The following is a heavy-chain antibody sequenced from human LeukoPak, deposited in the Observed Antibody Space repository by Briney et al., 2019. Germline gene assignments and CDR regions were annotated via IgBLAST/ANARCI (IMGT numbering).Heavy chain of an antibody. CDR1: GFTFSNAW. CDR3: TTESGGIAVAGLRDY. Sequence: GGSLRLSCAASGFTFSNAWMSWVRQAPGKGLEWVGRIKSKTDGGTTDYAAPVKGRFTISRDDSKNTLYLQMNSLKTEDTAVYYCTTESGGIAVAGLRDYWGQGTLVTVSS. J-gene: IGHJ4*02. V-gene: IGHV3-15*01. D-gene: IGHD6-19*01. CDR2: IKSKTDGGTT.